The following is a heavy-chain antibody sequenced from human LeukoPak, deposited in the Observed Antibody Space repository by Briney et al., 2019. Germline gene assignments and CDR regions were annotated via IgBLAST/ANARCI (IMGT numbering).Heavy chain of an antibody. V-gene: IGHV4-59*01. CDR2: IYYSGST. J-gene: IGHJ4*02. CDR3: ARAALGAGTYYYDSSGYYLGY. Sequence: SETLSLTCTVSGGSISSYYWSWIRQPPGKGLEWIGYIYYSGSTNYNPSLKSRVTISVDTSKNQFSLKLSSVTAADTAVYYCARAALGAGTYYYDSSGYYLGYWGQGTLVTVSS. CDR1: GGSISSYY. D-gene: IGHD3-22*01.